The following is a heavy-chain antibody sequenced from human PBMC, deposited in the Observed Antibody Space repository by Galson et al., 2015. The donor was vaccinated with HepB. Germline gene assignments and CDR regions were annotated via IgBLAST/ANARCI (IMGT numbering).Heavy chain of an antibody. CDR3: ARLNSGIYYGDAFDI. CDR1: GFTFNIYW. Sequence: SLRLSCAASGFTFNIYWMTWVRQAPGKGLEWVANIKQDGSEKYYVDSVKGRFTISRDNAKTSLYLQMNSLRAEDTAFYYCARLNSGIYYGDAFDIWGQGTMVTVSS. V-gene: IGHV3-7*03. D-gene: IGHD1-26*01. CDR2: IKQDGSEK. J-gene: IGHJ3*02.